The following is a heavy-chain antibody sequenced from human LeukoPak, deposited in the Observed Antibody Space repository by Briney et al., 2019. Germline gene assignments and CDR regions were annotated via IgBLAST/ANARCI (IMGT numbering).Heavy chain of an antibody. J-gene: IGHJ4*02. CDR2: ISGGGGST. CDR3: AKDHRGWAMVTTYYFDY. Sequence: GGSLRLSCAASGFTFSSYAMSWVRQAPGKGLEWVSAISGGGGSTYYADSVKGRFTISRDNSKNTLYLQMNSLRAEDTAVYYCAKDHRGWAMVTTYYFDYWGQGTLVTVSS. D-gene: IGHD4-17*01. CDR1: GFTFSSYA. V-gene: IGHV3-23*01.